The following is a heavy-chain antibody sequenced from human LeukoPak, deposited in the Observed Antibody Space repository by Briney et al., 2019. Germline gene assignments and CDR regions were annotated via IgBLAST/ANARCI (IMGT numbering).Heavy chain of an antibody. D-gene: IGHD6-19*01. CDR3: ARQSSGQRPGMDV. Sequence: PSETLSLTCTVSGGSFSSYYWSWIRQPPGKGLEWIGYIYSSGTTNYNPSLKGRGTISIDTSKNQFSLKLTSVTAADTAVYYCARQSSGQRPGMDVWGQGTTVTVSS. V-gene: IGHV4-59*08. CDR1: GGSFSSYY. CDR2: IYSSGTT. J-gene: IGHJ6*02.